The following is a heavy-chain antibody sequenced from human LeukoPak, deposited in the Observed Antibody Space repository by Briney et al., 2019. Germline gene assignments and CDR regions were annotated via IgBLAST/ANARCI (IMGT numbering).Heavy chain of an antibody. CDR2: ISHSGST. CDR3: ARSDTYYYDSRYYYYYGMDV. CDR1: GGSFSGYY. V-gene: IGHV4-34*01. J-gene: IGHJ6*02. Sequence: SETLSLTCAVYGGSFSGYYWSWIRQPPGKGLEWIGEISHSGSTNYNPSLKSRVTISVDTSKNQFSLKLSSVTAADTAVYYCARSDTYYYDSRYYYYYGMDVWGQGTTVTVSS. D-gene: IGHD3-22*01.